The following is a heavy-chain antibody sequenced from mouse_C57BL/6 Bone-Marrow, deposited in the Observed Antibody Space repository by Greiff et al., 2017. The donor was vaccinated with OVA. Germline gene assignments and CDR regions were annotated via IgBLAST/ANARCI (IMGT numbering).Heavy chain of an antibody. J-gene: IGHJ4*01. CDR3: ARDYGNYYYAMDY. CDR2: INPSSGYT. Sequence: QVQLKESGAELAKPGASVKLSCKASGYTFTSYWMHWVKQRPGQGLEWIGYINPSSGYTKYNQKFKDKATLTADKSSSTAYMQLSSLTYEDSAVYYCARDYGNYYYAMDYWGQGTSVTVSS. D-gene: IGHD2-1*01. V-gene: IGHV1-7*01. CDR1: GYTFTSYW.